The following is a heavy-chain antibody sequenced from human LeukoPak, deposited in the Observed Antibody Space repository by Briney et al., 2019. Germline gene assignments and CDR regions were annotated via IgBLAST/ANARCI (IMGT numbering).Heavy chain of an antibody. CDR2: ISYDGSNK. CDR1: VFTSSSYG. V-gene: IGHV3-30*18. J-gene: IGHJ4*02. Sequence: VGSLRLSCAASVFTSSSYGMHWGRQAPGKGLGWVAVISYDGSNKYYADSVKGRFTISRDNSKNTLYLQMNSLRAEDTAVYYCANADIAWFGESYPPFDYWGQRTLVTVSS. CDR3: ANADIAWFGESYPPFDY. D-gene: IGHD3-10*01.